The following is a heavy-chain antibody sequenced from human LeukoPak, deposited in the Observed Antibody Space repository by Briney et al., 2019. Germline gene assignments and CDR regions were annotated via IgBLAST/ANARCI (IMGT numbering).Heavy chain of an antibody. CDR1: GYTFVSYD. D-gene: IGHD3-22*01. CDR2: MSPKSGNT. Sequence: ASVKVSCKASGYTFVSYDINWVRQATGQGPEWMGWMSPKSGNTGYAQKFQGRVTMTRDTSINTAYMELSGLISEDTAVYYCARDRDSSGYYYNFDYWGQGTLVTVSS. J-gene: IGHJ4*02. CDR3: ARDRDSSGYYYNFDY. V-gene: IGHV1-8*01.